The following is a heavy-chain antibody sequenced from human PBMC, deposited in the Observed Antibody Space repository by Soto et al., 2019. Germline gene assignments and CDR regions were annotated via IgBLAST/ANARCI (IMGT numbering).Heavy chain of an antibody. Sequence: ASVKVSCKASGYTFTSYAMHWVRQAPGQRLEWMGWINAGNGNTKYSQKFQGRVTITRDTSASTAYMELSSLRSEDTAVYYCAGASLRYFDWLLRPYYFDYWGQGTLVTVSS. CDR2: INAGNGNT. V-gene: IGHV1-3*01. CDR3: AGASLRYFDWLLRPYYFDY. D-gene: IGHD3-9*01. J-gene: IGHJ4*02. CDR1: GYTFTSYA.